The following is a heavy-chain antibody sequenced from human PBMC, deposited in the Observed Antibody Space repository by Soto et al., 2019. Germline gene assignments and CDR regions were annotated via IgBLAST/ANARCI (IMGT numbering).Heavy chain of an antibody. J-gene: IGHJ4*02. D-gene: IGHD5-12*01. CDR1: GFTFSSYG. V-gene: IGHV3-30*18. Sequence: QVQLVESGGGVVQPGRSLRLSCAASGFTFSSYGMHWVRQAPGKGLEWVAVISYDGSNKYYADSVKGRFTISRDNSKNTLYLQMNILSAEDTAVYYCAKAPYSGDEIDYWGQGTRVTVSS. CDR3: AKAPYSGDEIDY. CDR2: ISYDGSNK.